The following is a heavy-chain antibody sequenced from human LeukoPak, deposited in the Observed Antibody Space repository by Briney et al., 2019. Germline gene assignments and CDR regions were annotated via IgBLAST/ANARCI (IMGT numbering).Heavy chain of an antibody. J-gene: IGHJ4*02. V-gene: IGHV1-69*04. D-gene: IGHD4-23*01. CDR2: IIPILGIA. CDR1: GGTFSSYA. CDR3: ARDPDGGNSPSGY. Sequence: EASVKVSCKASGGTFSSYAISWVRRAPGQGLEGMGRIIPILGIANYAQKFQGRVTITADKSTSTAYMELSSLRSEDTAVYYCARDPDGGNSPSGYWGQGTLVTVSS.